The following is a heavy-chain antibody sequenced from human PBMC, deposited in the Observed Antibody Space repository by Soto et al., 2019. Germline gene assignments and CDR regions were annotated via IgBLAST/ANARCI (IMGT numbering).Heavy chain of an antibody. CDR1: GFTFSSYD. D-gene: IGHD4-17*01. CDR2: IGTAGDT. V-gene: IGHV3-13*01. J-gene: IGHJ6*02. Sequence: PGGSLRLSYAASGFTFSSYDMHWVRQATGKGLEWVSAIGTAGDTYYPGSVKGRFTISRENAKNSLYLQMNSLRAGDTAVHYCARAGSDYGGYYYYGMDVWGQGTTVTVSS. CDR3: ARAGSDYGGYYYYGMDV.